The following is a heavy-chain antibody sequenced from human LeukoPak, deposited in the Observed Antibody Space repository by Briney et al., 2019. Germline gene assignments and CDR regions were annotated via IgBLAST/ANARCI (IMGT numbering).Heavy chain of an antibody. Sequence: ASVKVSCKVSGYTFTDYYMHWVQQAPGKGLEWMGLVDPEDGETVYAEKFQGRVTITADTSTDTAYMELSSLRSEDTAVYYCATVVTGENWFDPWGQGTLVTVSS. D-gene: IGHD7-27*01. CDR2: VDPEDGET. CDR1: GYTFTDYY. CDR3: ATVVTGENWFDP. V-gene: IGHV1-69-2*01. J-gene: IGHJ5*02.